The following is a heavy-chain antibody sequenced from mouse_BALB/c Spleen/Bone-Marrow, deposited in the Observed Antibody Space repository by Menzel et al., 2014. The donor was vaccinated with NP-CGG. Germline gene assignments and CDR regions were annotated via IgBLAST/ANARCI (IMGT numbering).Heavy chain of an antibody. V-gene: IGHV14-3*02. CDR3: AEGYDSWFAY. D-gene: IGHD2-2*01. CDR2: IDPANGNT. Sequence: VQLQQPGAELVKPGASVKLSCTASGFNIEDTYVHWVKQRPEQGLEWIGRIDPANGNTKYDPKFQGKATVTSDTSSNTAYLHLNSLTSEGTAVYYCAEGYDSWFAYWGQGTLVTVSA. CDR1: GFNIEDTY. J-gene: IGHJ3*01.